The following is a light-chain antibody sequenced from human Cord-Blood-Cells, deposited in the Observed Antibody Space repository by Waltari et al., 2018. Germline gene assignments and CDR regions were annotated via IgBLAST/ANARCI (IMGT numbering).Light chain of an antibody. CDR2: GAS. Sequence: DIVLTQSPGTLSLSPGERATLSCRASQSVSSSYLAWYQQKPGQAPRLLIYGASSRATGIPDRFSGSGSETDFTLTISRLEPEDFAVYYCQQYGSSPINFGQGTRLEIK. CDR3: QQYGSSPIN. V-gene: IGKV3-20*01. CDR1: QSVSSSY. J-gene: IGKJ5*01.